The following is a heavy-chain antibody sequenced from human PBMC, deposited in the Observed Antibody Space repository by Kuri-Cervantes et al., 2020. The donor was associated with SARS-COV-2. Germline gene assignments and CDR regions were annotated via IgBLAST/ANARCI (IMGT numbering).Heavy chain of an antibody. J-gene: IGHJ4*02. Sequence: GSLRLSCTVSGGSISSSSYYWGWIRQPPGKGLEWIGSIYYSGSTYYNPSLKSRVTISVDTSKNQFSLKLSSVTAADTAVYYCARHEYSSSWVDYWGQGTLVTVSS. V-gene: IGHV4-39*01. CDR2: IYYSGST. D-gene: IGHD6-13*01. CDR3: ARHEYSSSWVDY. CDR1: GGSISSSSYY.